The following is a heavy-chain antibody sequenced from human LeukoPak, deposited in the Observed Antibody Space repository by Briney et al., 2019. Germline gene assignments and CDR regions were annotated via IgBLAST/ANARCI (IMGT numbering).Heavy chain of an antibody. CDR2: IYYSGST. CDR3: ARGEKYPNVLRYFGWLSWSY. Sequence: SETLSLTCTVSGGSISSYYWSWIRQPPGKGLEWIGNIYYSGSTNYNPSLKSRVTKSVDTSKNQFSLKLSSVTAADTAVYYCARGEKYPNVLRYFGWLSWSYWGQGTLVTVSS. J-gene: IGHJ4*02. CDR1: GGSISSYY. V-gene: IGHV4-59*01. D-gene: IGHD3-9*01.